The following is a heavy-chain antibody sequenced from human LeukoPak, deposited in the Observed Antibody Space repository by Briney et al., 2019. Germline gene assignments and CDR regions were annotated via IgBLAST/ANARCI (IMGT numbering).Heavy chain of an antibody. D-gene: IGHD6-19*01. Sequence: GGSLRLSCAASGFTFNSFAMAWVRQAPGKGLECVSAISDNGDRTFYGDSVKGRFTISRDNAKNSLYLQMNSLRAEDTAVYYCARVFGSGWYSAVYYFDYWGQGTLVTVSS. V-gene: IGHV3-23*01. J-gene: IGHJ4*02. CDR2: ISDNGDRT. CDR3: ARVFGSGWYSAVYYFDY. CDR1: GFTFNSFA.